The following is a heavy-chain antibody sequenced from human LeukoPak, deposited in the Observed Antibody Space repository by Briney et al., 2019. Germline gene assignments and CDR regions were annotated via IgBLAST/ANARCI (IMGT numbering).Heavy chain of an antibody. J-gene: IGHJ4*02. CDR3: ASTGNYYDSSGYYSTEDY. CDR2: IYYSGST. CDR1: GGSISSGGYY. Sequence: SQTLSLTCTVSGGSISSGGYYWSWIRQHPGKGLEWIGYIYYSGSTYYNPSLKGRVTISVDTSKNQFSLKLSSVTAADTAVYYCASTGNYYDSSGYYSTEDYWGQGTLVTVSS. D-gene: IGHD3-22*01. V-gene: IGHV4-31*03.